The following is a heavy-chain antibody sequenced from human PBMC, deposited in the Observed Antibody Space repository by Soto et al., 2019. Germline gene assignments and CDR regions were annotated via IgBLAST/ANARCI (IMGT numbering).Heavy chain of an antibody. V-gene: IGHV1-2*04. CDR1: GYTFTGYY. D-gene: IGHD5-12*01. Sequence: ASVKVSCKASGYTFTGYYMHWVRQAPGQGLEWMGWINPNSGGTNYAQKFQGWVTMTRDTSISTAYMELSRLRSDDTAVYYCARGDSGYDLVDYRAQRTPVTVSS. J-gene: IGHJ4*02. CDR2: INPNSGGT. CDR3: ARGDSGYDLVDY.